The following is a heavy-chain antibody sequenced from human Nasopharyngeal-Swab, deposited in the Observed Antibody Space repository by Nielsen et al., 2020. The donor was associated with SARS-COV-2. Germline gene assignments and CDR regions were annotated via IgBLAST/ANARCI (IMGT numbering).Heavy chain of an antibody. D-gene: IGHD3-22*01. CDR3: ARDENYYDSSGYYLVRAAFDI. Sequence: WVRQAPGQGLEGMGGIIPIFGTANYAQKFQGRVTITADESTSTAYMELSSLRSEDTAVYYCARDENYYDSSGYYLVRAAFDIWGQGTMVTVSS. V-gene: IGHV1-69*01. J-gene: IGHJ3*02. CDR2: IIPIFGTA.